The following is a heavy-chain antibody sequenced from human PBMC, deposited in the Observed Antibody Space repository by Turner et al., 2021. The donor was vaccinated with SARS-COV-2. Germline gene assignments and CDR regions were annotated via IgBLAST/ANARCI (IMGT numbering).Heavy chain of an antibody. CDR2: IYSGCTP. V-gene: IGHV3-53*02. J-gene: IGHJ4*02. CDR3: ARGRPGTNGNNYYDNSGLDY. D-gene: IGHD3-22*01. Sequence: EVRLVETGGGLIQPGGSLRLPGAASGFTVSSNYMSWVRQAPGKWLEWVSVIYSGCTPYFADSVKGRFTISRDNSKNTLYLQMNSLRAEDTAVYYCARGRPGTNGNNYYDNSGLDYWGQGTLVTVSS. CDR1: GFTVSSNY.